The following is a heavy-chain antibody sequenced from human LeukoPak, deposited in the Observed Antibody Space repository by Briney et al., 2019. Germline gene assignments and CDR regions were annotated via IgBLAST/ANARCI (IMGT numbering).Heavy chain of an antibody. CDR1: GFTFTSSA. Sequence: SVKVSCEASGFTFTSSAMQWVRQARGQRLEWIGWIVVGSGNTNYAQKFQERVTITRDMSTSTAYMELTSLRSEDTAVYYCAADLNYYDSSGSGDYWGQGTLVTVSS. V-gene: IGHV1-58*02. D-gene: IGHD3-22*01. J-gene: IGHJ4*02. CDR3: AADLNYYDSSGSGDY. CDR2: IVVGSGNT.